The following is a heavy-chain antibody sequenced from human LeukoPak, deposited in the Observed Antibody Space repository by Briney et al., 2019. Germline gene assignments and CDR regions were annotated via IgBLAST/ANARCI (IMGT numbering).Heavy chain of an antibody. V-gene: IGHV3-23*01. CDR1: GFTFSNYG. CDR3: ATRPGQSYGYF. CDR2: ISGSAVST. D-gene: IGHD3-16*02. Sequence: PGGTLRLSCAASGFTFSNYGMTWVRQAPGKGLEWVSGISGSAVSTVYADSVKGRFTISRDNSKNTVYLQMNSLRDEDTAIYYCATRPGQSYGYFWGQGTLVTVSS. J-gene: IGHJ4*02.